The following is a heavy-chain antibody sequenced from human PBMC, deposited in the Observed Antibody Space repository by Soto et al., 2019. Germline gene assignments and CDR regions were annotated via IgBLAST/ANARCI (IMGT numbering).Heavy chain of an antibody. CDR1: GFNFTNYF. J-gene: IGHJ6*02. D-gene: IGHD6-25*01. Sequence: QVQLVQSGAEVKKPGASVKVYCKASGFNFTNYFFHWLRQAPRQGLEWMGITSPYDGSPNYVQGLQGRVTMTSGTSTSTVYMELSSLRSEDKAVYYCARGEGRGSSGFYYYYGMDVWGHGTTVTVSS. CDR2: TSPYDGSP. CDR3: ARGEGRGSSGFYYYYGMDV. V-gene: IGHV1-46*01.